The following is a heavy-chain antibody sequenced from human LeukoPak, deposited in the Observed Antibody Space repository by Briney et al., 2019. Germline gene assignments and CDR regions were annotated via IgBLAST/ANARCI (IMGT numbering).Heavy chain of an antibody. CDR2: IYSGGST. CDR3: AKDMTPSKYSSGLGYYYYYGMDV. V-gene: IGHV3-53*05. D-gene: IGHD6-19*01. Sequence: ETLSLTCTVSGGSISSYYWSWIRQPPGKGLEWVSVIYSGGSTYYADSVKGRFTISRDNSKNTLYLQMNSLRAEDTALYYCAKDMTPSKYSSGLGYYYYYGMDVWGQGTTVTVSS. J-gene: IGHJ6*02. CDR1: GGSISSYY.